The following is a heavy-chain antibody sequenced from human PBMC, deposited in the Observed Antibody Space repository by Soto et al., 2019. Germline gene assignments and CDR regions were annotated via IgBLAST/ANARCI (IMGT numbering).Heavy chain of an antibody. Sequence: VQLVESGGGVVQPGRSLRLSCAASGFTFSSYGMHWVRQAPGKGLEWVAVISYDGSNKYYADSVKGRFTISRDNSKNTLYLQMNSLRAEDTAVYYCAKGGRYFDWLTGGNWFDPWGQGTLVTVSS. D-gene: IGHD3-9*01. CDR3: AKGGRYFDWLTGGNWFDP. CDR1: GFTFSSYG. CDR2: ISYDGSNK. V-gene: IGHV3-30*18. J-gene: IGHJ5*02.